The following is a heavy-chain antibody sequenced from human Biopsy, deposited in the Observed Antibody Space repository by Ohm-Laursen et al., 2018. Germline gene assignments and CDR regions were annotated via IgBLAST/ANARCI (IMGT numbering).Heavy chain of an antibody. CDR3: ARHPTGFWFDP. CDR2: IFYSGIT. Sequence: TLSLTCPVSGGSVSSNVAYWAWIRQPPGKGLESIGSIFYSGITYYNPSLQSRVTMSVDTSKNQFSLNRTSVTAADTAVYYCARHPTGFWFDPWGQGTLVIVSS. J-gene: IGHJ5*02. CDR1: GGSVSSNVAY. V-gene: IGHV4-39*01.